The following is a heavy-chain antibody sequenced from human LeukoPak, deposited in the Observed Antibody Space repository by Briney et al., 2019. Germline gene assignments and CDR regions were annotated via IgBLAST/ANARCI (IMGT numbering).Heavy chain of an antibody. CDR2: SYHSGST. J-gene: IGHJ5*02. CDR3: ARDMRYCSSTSCTNWFDP. CDR1: GGSISSGGYS. D-gene: IGHD2-2*01. V-gene: IGHV4-30-2*01. Sequence: SQTLSLTCAVSGGSISSGGYSWSWIRQPPGKGLEWIGYSYHSGSTYYNPSLKSRVTISVDRSKNQFSLKLSSVTAADTAVYYCARDMRYCSSTSCTNWFDPWGQGTLVTVSS.